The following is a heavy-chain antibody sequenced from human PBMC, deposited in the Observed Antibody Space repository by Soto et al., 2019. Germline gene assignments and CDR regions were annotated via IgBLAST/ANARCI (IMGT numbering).Heavy chain of an antibody. D-gene: IGHD6-13*01. V-gene: IGHV4-4*07. J-gene: IGHJ4*02. Sequence: ATLSLTCTVSGGSISSYYWSWIRQPAGKGLEWIGRIYTSGSTNYNPSLKSRVTMSVDTSKNQFSLKLSSVTAADTAVYYCAREGPIAAAGGFDYWGQGTLVTVSS. CDR2: IYTSGST. CDR1: GGSISSYY. CDR3: AREGPIAAAGGFDY.